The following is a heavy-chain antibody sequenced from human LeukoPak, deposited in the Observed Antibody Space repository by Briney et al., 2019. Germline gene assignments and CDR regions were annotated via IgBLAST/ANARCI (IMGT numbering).Heavy chain of an antibody. CDR2: IYYSGST. CDR3: ARGRSPQAPLPDAFDI. CDR1: GGSISSYY. J-gene: IGHJ3*02. Sequence: PSETLSLTCTVSGGSISSYYWSWIRQPPGKGLEWIGYIYYSGSTNYNPSLKSRVTISVDTSKNRFSLKLSSVTAADTAVYYCARGRSPQAPLPDAFDIWGQGTMVTVSS. V-gene: IGHV4-59*01. D-gene: IGHD3-10*01.